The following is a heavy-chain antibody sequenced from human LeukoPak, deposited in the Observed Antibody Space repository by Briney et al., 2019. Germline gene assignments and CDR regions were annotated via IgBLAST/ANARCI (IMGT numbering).Heavy chain of an antibody. Sequence: SETLPLTCAVSGGSITTTDFDWAWIRRPPGQGFEWLATISSSGKAYYYPSLRIRVTISVDTSKTQFSLDVTSVTAADTGLFYCARFKGGTGFDYWGRGILVIVS. V-gene: IGHV4-39*01. D-gene: IGHD1-26*01. CDR2: ISSSGKA. CDR3: ARFKGGTGFDY. J-gene: IGHJ4*02. CDR1: GGSITTTDFD.